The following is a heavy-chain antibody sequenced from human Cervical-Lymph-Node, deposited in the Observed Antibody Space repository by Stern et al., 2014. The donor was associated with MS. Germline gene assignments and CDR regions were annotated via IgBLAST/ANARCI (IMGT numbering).Heavy chain of an antibody. J-gene: IGHJ4*02. D-gene: IGHD2-15*01. CDR3: AREGALSGHRAYYFDY. CDR1: GFSFGAYA. CDR2: ISWNGGHI. V-gene: IGHV3-9*01. Sequence: EVHLVESGGGLVQPGRSLRLSCAASGFSFGAYAMHWVRQTPGKGLEWVSGISWNGGHIVYSDSVKGRFTISRANVKNSLYLQMNSLRPEDTALYYCAREGALSGHRAYYFDYWGQGTLVTVSS.